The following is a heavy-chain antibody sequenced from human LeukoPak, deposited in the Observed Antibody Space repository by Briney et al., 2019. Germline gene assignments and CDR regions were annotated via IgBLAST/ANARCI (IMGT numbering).Heavy chain of an antibody. D-gene: IGHD3-22*01. CDR1: GGSISSYY. Sequence: SETLSLTCTVSGGSISSYYWSWIRQPPGKGLEWIGYIYTSGSTNYNPSLKSRVTISVDTSKNQFSLKLSSVTAADTAVYYCARGRDSSGRPYYYYMDVWGKGTTVTVSS. CDR2: IYTSGST. J-gene: IGHJ6*03. V-gene: IGHV4-4*09. CDR3: ARGRDSSGRPYYYYMDV.